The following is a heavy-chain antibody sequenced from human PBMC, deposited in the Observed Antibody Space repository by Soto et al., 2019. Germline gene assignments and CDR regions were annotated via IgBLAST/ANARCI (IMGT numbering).Heavy chain of an antibody. V-gene: IGHV3-48*02. CDR1: GFSFSTYN. Sequence: PGGSLRLSCAASGFSFSTYNMDWVRQAPGKGPEWIAYISTTRFTIYYADSVKGRFTISRDNDRNSLYLEMNSLRDEDTAVYYCARDRCYDGTCYSASDSWGQGTLVTVSS. CDR3: ARDRCYDGTCYSASDS. J-gene: IGHJ5*01. D-gene: IGHD2-15*01. CDR2: ISTTRFTI.